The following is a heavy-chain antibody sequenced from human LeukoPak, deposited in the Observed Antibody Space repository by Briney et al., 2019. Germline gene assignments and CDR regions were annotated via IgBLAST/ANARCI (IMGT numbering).Heavy chain of an antibody. V-gene: IGHV3-23*01. D-gene: IGHD5-18*01. Sequence: GGSLGLSCAASGFTFSSYAMSWVRQAPGKGLEWVSAISGSGGSTYYADSVKGRFTISRDNSKNTLYLQMNSLRAEDTAVYYCAKDDGGYSYAPDYWGQGTLVTVSS. CDR3: AKDDGGYSYAPDY. J-gene: IGHJ4*02. CDR2: ISGSGGST. CDR1: GFTFSSYA.